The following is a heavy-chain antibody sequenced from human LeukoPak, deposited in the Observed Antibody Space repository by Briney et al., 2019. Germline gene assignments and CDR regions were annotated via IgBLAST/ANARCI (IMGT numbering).Heavy chain of an antibody. J-gene: IGHJ4*02. CDR3: VKGRGGYVKYKTFDY. D-gene: IGHD5-12*01. CDR2: IKHDGSEK. V-gene: IGHV3-7*01. CDR1: GFTFSSYW. Sequence: PGGSLRLSCAASGFTFSSYWMSWVRRAPGKGVEWVANIKHDGSEKYYVASVKGRFTISKDNAKKSLFLQMNNLRGEDTAVYYCVKGRGGYVKYKTFDYWGQGTLVTVSS.